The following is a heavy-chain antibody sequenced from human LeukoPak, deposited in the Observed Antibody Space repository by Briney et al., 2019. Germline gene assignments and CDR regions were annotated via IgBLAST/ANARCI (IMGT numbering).Heavy chain of an antibody. V-gene: IGHV1-18*01. J-gene: IGHJ4*02. Sequence: GASVKVSCKASGYTFTSYGISWVRQAPGQGLEWMGWISAYNGNTNYAQKLQGRVTMTTDTSTSTAYMELRSLRSDDTAVYYCAKAGLRVVTAIPFDYWGQGTLVTVSS. D-gene: IGHD2-21*02. CDR2: ISAYNGNT. CDR1: GYTFTSYG. CDR3: AKAGLRVVTAIPFDY.